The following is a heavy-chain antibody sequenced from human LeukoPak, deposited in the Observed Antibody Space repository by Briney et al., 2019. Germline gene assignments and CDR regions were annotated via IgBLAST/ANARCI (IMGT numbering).Heavy chain of an antibody. D-gene: IGHD4-17*01. CDR3: ARCKYGDSRSPSDY. CDR1: GFTFNSYW. V-gene: IGHV3-74*01. CDR2: INSDGSST. J-gene: IGHJ4*02. Sequence: GGSLRLSCGACGFTFNSYWMHWVRQAPGKGLVWVSRINSDGSSTSYADSVKGRFTISRDNAKNTLYLQMNSLRAEDTAVYYCARCKYGDSRSPSDYWGQGTLVTVSS.